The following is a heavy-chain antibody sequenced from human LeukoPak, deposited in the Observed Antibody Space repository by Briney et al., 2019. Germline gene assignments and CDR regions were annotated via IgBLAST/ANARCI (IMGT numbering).Heavy chain of an antibody. CDR3: ARGHSSGYLYYFDY. V-gene: IGHV3-30-3*01. D-gene: IGHD3-22*01. Sequence: PGGSLRLSCAAPGFTFSSYAMHWVRQAPGKGLEWVAVISYDGSNKYYADSVKGRFTISRDNSKNTLYLQMNSLRAEDTAVYYCARGHSSGYLYYFDYWGQGTLVTVSS. CDR2: ISYDGSNK. J-gene: IGHJ4*02. CDR1: GFTFSSYA.